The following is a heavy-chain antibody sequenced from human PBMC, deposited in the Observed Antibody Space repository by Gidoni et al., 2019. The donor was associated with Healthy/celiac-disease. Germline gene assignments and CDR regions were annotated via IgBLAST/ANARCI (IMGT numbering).Heavy chain of an antibody. Sequence: EVQLVESGGGLVQPGRSLRLSCAASGLTFDDYAMHWVRQAPGKGLEWVSGISWNSGSIGYADSVKGRFTISRDNAKNSLYLQMNSLRAEDTALYYCAKGRSSSWYLDYWGQGTLVTVSS. CDR2: ISWNSGSI. CDR3: AKGRSSSWYLDY. V-gene: IGHV3-9*01. J-gene: IGHJ4*02. CDR1: GLTFDDYA. D-gene: IGHD6-13*01.